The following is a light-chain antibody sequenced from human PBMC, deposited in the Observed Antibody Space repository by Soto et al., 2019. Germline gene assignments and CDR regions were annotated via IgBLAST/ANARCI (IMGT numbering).Light chain of an antibody. CDR2: GAS. J-gene: IGKJ4*01. CDR1: QSVSSN. Sequence: EIEMTQSPATLSVSPGERATLSCRANQSVSSNLAWYQQKPGQAPRLLIYGASTRATGIPARFSGSGSGTEFTLTISSLQSEDFAVYYCQQYNNWPALTFGGGTKVEIK. V-gene: IGKV3-15*01. CDR3: QQYNNWPALT.